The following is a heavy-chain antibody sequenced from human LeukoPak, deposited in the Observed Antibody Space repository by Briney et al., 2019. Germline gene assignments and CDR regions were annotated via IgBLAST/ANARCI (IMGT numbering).Heavy chain of an antibody. CDR1: GGSISSSNW. CDR3: ARVKDYDSRSAQMDAFDI. CDR2: IYHSGST. J-gene: IGHJ3*02. V-gene: IGHV4-4*02. Sequence: SETLSLTCAVSGGSISSSNWWSWVRPPPGKGLEWIGEIYHSGSTNYSPSLKSRVTISVDKSKNQFSLKLSSVTAADTAVYYCARVKDYDSRSAQMDAFDIWGQGTMVTVSS. D-gene: IGHD3-22*01.